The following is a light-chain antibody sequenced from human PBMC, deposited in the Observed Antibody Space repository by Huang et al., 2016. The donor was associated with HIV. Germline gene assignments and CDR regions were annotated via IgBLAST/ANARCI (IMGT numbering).Light chain of an antibody. CDR2: WGS. J-gene: IGKJ4*01. Sequence: DIVMTQSPLSLPVTPGEPASISCRSSQSPLHSNGYNYLDWYLQKPGQSPQLLIYWGSNRASGVPDRFSGSGSGTDFTLKISRVEAEDVGVYYCMQALQTPLTFGGGTKVEIK. V-gene: IGKV2-28*01. CDR1: QSPLHSNGYNY. CDR3: MQALQTPLT.